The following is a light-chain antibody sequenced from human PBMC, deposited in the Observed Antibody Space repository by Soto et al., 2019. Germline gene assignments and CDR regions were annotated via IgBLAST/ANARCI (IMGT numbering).Light chain of an antibody. J-gene: IGKJ1*01. CDR1: QRISKK. Sequence: DIQMTQSPSSLSASVGDRVTITCRASQRISKKLSLYQQKPGKAPKLLIYAASTLQNGVPSRISGSGSGTDFTLTIDSLQPEDFATYYCQQSYSRVTFGQGTKVEIK. CDR2: AAS. CDR3: QQSYSRVT. V-gene: IGKV1-39*01.